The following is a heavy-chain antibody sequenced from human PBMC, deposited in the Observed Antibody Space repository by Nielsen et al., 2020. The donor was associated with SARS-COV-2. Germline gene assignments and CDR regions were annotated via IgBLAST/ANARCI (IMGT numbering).Heavy chain of an antibody. Sequence: GSLRLSCAVYGGSFSGYYWSWIRQPPGKGLEWIGEINHSGSTNYNPSLKSRVTISVDTSKNQFSLKLSSVTAADTAVYYCARGNLAVAGYYFDYWGQGTLVTVSS. J-gene: IGHJ4*02. D-gene: IGHD6-19*01. CDR3: ARGNLAVAGYYFDY. CDR2: INHSGST. V-gene: IGHV4-34*01. CDR1: GGSFSGYY.